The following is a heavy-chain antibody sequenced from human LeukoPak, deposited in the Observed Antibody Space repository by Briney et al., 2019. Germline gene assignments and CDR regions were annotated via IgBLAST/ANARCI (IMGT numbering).Heavy chain of an antibody. CDR2: IYYSGST. CDR3: ARTYYDFWSGYNWFDP. D-gene: IGHD3-3*01. CDR1: GGSIGSGDYY. Sequence: SQTLSLTCTVSGGSIGSGDYYWNWIRQPPGKGLEWIGYIYYSGSTYYNPSLKSRVTISVDTSKNQFSLKLSSVTAADTAVYYCARTYYDFWSGYNWFDPWGQGTLVTVSS. J-gene: IGHJ5*02. V-gene: IGHV4-30-4*01.